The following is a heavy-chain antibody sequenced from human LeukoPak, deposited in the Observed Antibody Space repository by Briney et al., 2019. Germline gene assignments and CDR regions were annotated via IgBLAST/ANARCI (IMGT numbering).Heavy chain of an antibody. CDR1: GFTFSSYA. J-gene: IGHJ4*02. Sequence: PGGSLRLSYAASGFTFSSYAMSWVRQAPGKGLEWVSAISGSGGSTYYADSVKGRFTISRDNSKNTLYLQMNSLRAEDTAVYYCAKASVLGYCTNGVCYTVDYWGQGTLVTVSS. D-gene: IGHD2-8*01. CDR3: AKASVLGYCTNGVCYTVDY. V-gene: IGHV3-23*01. CDR2: ISGSGGST.